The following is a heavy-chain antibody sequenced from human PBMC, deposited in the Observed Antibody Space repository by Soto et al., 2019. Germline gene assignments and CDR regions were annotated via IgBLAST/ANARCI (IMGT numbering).Heavy chain of an antibody. CDR3: ARGEILYDGSGHTAFYSDA. J-gene: IGHJ4*01. CDR2: LCRSGTT. Sequence: SETLSRTCAPCSDALNIGSSDWRWIRQPPGKGLECIGYLCRSGTTNYIPSLKSRVTISLDTSKRQLSLKLTSVTAADKAVYYCARGEILYDGSGHTAFYSDAWYQGSRVAASS. CDR1: SDALNIGSSD. D-gene: IGHD3-22*01. V-gene: IGHV4-61*01.